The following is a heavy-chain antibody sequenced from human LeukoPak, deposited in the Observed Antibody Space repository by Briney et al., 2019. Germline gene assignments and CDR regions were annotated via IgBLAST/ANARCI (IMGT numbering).Heavy chain of an antibody. J-gene: IGHJ4*02. V-gene: IGHV3-64D*06. CDR2: NSSNGDNT. CDR3: VRGTGY. CDR1: GFTFSTYV. Sequence: GGSLRLSCSVSGFTFSTYVMHWVRQAPGKGLEYVSANSSNGDNTYYADSVKGRFTISRDNSKNTLYLQMSSLRADDTAVYYCVRGTGYWGQGTLVTVSS.